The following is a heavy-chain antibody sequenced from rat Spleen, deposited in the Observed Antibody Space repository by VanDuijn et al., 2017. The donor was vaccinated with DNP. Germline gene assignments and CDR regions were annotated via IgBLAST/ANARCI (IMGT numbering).Heavy chain of an antibody. J-gene: IGHJ2*01. CDR3: SKDSYGYNFDY. CDR2: ISSGGVT. Sequence: QVQLKESGPGLVQPSQTLSLTCTVPGFSLTTYGISWVCQPPGKGLEWIGAISSGGVTFYNSVFKSRLRISRDTSKSQVFLKVNSLQSEDTAIYFCSKDSYGYNFDYWGQGVMVTVSS. V-gene: IGHV2S12*01. CDR1: GFSLTTYG. D-gene: IGHD1-4*01.